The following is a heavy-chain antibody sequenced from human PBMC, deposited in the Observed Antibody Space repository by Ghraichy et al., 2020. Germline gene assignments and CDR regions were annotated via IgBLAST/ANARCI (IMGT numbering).Heavy chain of an antibody. Sequence: GESLNISCAASGFTFSNAWMSWVRQAPGKGLEWVGRIKSKTDGGTTDYAAPVKGRFTISRDDSKNTLYLQMNSLKTEDTAVYYCTTMLNYYDSSGYYRKFDYWGQGTLVTVSS. D-gene: IGHD3-22*01. CDR1: GFTFSNAW. V-gene: IGHV3-15*01. CDR2: IKSKTDGGTT. CDR3: TTMLNYYDSSGYYRKFDY. J-gene: IGHJ4*02.